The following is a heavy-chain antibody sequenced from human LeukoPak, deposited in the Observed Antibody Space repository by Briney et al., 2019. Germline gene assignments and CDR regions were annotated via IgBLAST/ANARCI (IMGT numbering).Heavy chain of an antibody. CDR1: GYTSGTYY. Sequence: GASVKVSCKASGYTSGTYYMHWVRQAPGQGLECLGIIRPSSGVTTYAQKFQGRVTMTRDMSASTVYMELNSLRSDDTAVYYCARARYGGDQIDYWGQGTLVTVFS. J-gene: IGHJ4*02. CDR2: IRPSSGVT. CDR3: ARARYGGDQIDY. V-gene: IGHV1-46*01. D-gene: IGHD2-21*02.